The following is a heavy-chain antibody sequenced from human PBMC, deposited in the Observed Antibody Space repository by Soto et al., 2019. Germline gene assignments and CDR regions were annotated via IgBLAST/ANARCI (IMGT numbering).Heavy chain of an antibody. V-gene: IGHV3-9*01. D-gene: IGHD2-21*01. J-gene: IGHJ4*02. Sequence: GGSLRLSCAASGFTFDDYAMHWVRQAPGKGLEWVSGISWNSGSIGYADSVKGRFTISRDNAKNSLYLQMNSLRAEDTALYYCAKADCGGDCEYFDYWGQGTLVTVSS. CDR3: AKADCGGDCEYFDY. CDR2: ISWNSGSI. CDR1: GFTFDDYA.